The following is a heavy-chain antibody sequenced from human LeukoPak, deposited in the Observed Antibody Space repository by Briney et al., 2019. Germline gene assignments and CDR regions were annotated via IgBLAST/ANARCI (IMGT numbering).Heavy chain of an antibody. D-gene: IGHD2-2*01. CDR1: GYTFTSYG. CDR2: ISAYNGNT. Sequence: ASVKVSCKASGYTFTSYGISWVRQAPGHGLEWMGWISAYNGNTNYAQKHQGRVTMTTDTSTSTAYMELRSLRSDDTAVYYCARAVSDCSSTSCYENYYYYYMDVWGKGTTVTVSS. CDR3: ARAVSDCSSTSCYENYYYYYMDV. V-gene: IGHV1-18*01. J-gene: IGHJ6*03.